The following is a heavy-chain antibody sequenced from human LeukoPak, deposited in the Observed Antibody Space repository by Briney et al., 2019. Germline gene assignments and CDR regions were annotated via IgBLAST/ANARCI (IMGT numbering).Heavy chain of an antibody. Sequence: SETLSLTCTVSGYSISSGYYWGWIRQPPGKGLEWIGSIYHSGSTYYNPSLKSRVTISVDTSKNQFSLKLSSVTAADTAVYYCARYCSSTSCAGYWGLGTLVTVSS. D-gene: IGHD2-2*01. CDR1: GYSISSGYY. CDR2: IYHSGST. CDR3: ARYCSSTSCAGY. V-gene: IGHV4-38-2*02. J-gene: IGHJ4*02.